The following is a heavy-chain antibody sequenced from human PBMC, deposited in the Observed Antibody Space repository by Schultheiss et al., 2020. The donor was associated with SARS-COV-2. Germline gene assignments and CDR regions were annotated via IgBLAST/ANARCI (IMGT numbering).Heavy chain of an antibody. V-gene: IGHV3-48*03. CDR1: GFTFSSYE. Sequence: GGSLRLSCAASGFTFSSYEMNWVRQAPGKGLEWVSYISSSGSSMYYADSVKGRFTISRDNAKNSLYLQMNSLRAADTAVYYCARDEDYYDSSGYYYYYGMDVWGQGTTVTVSS. CDR3: ARDEDYYDSSGYYYYYGMDV. D-gene: IGHD3-22*01. CDR2: ISSSGSSM. J-gene: IGHJ6*02.